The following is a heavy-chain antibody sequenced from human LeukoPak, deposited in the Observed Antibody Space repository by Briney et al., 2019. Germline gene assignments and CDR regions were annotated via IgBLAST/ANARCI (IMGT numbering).Heavy chain of an antibody. CDR1: GYSISRGYY. CDR3: ARYNPSGYDLDY. Sequence: SETLSLTCTVSGYSISRGYYWGWIRQPPGKGLEWIGSIYHTGNIYSNPPFKSRVTISVDTSKNQFSLKLNSVTAAYTAVYYCARYNPSGYDLDYWGQGSLVTVSS. CDR2: IYHTGNI. D-gene: IGHD5-12*01. V-gene: IGHV4-38-2*02. J-gene: IGHJ4*02.